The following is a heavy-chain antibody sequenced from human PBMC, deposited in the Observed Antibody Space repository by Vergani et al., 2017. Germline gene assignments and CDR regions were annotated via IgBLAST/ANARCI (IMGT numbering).Heavy chain of an antibody. D-gene: IGHD5-12*01. Sequence: QVQLVQSGAEVKKPGASVKVSCKVSGYTLTELSMHWVRQAPGKGLEWMGGFDPEDGETIYAQKFQGRVTMTRDTSISTAYMELSRLRSDDTAVYYCARPAMATSAFDIWGQGTMVTVSS. J-gene: IGHJ3*02. CDR3: ARPAMATSAFDI. V-gene: IGHV1-24*01. CDR2: FDPEDGET. CDR1: GYTLTELS.